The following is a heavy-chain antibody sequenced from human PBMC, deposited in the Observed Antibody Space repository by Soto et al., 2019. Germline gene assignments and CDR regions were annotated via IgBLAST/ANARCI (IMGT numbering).Heavy chain of an antibody. CDR1: GGTFSSYA. D-gene: IGHD2-2*01. J-gene: IGHJ6*02. CDR3: AGVVPAAIHYYYGMDV. CDR2: IIPIFGTA. Sequence: GASVKVSCKASGGTFSSYAISWVRQAPGQGLEWMGGIIPIFGTANYAQKFQGRVTITADESTSTAYMELSSLRSEDTAVYYCAGVVPAAIHYYYGMDVWGQGTTVTVSS. V-gene: IGHV1-69*13.